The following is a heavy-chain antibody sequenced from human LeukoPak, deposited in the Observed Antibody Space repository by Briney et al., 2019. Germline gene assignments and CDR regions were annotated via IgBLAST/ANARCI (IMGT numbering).Heavy chain of an antibody. V-gene: IGHV3-53*01. J-gene: IGHJ4*02. D-gene: IGHD2-15*01. CDR2: IYSGGST. CDR1: GFTVSSNY. Sequence: GGSLRLSCAASGFTVSSNYMSWVRQAPGKGLEWVSVIYSGGSTYYADSVKGRFTISRDNSKNTLYLQMNSLRAEDTAVYHCASSYCSGGSCYGVYFDYWGQGTLVTVSS. CDR3: ASSYCSGGSCYGVYFDY.